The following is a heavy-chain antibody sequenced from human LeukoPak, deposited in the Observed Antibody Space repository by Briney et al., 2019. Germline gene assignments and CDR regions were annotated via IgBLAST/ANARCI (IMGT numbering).Heavy chain of an antibody. D-gene: IGHD6-13*01. Sequence: PGGSLRLSCAASGFTFRSYGMHWVRQAPGKGLEWVAVISSDESNKYYADSVKGRFTISRDNSKNTLYLQMNSLRADDTAVYYCAMGGITAAAFAYWGQGTLVTVSS. CDR2: ISSDESNK. CDR3: AMGGITAAAFAY. J-gene: IGHJ4*02. CDR1: GFTFRSYG. V-gene: IGHV3-30*03.